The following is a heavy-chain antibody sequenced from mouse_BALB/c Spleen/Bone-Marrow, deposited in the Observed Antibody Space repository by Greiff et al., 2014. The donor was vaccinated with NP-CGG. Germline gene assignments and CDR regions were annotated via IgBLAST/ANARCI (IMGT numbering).Heavy chain of an antibody. J-gene: IGHJ4*01. CDR1: GYTFTSYW. CDR2: IYPSDSYT. CDR3: TRRDYAMDY. V-gene: IGHV1-69*02. Sequence: QVQLQQSGAELVRPGASVKLSCKASGYTFTSYWINWVKQRPGQGLEWIGNIYPSDSYTNYNQKFKDKATLTVDKSSSTAFMQLSSPTSDDSAVYYCTRRDYAMDYWGQGTSVTVSS.